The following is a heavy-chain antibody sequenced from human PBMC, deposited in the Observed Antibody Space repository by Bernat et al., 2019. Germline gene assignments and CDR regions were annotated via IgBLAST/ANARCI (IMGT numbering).Heavy chain of an antibody. V-gene: IGHV3-23*04. CDR2: ISGSGHST. J-gene: IGHJ4*02. CDR1: GFKFDDYA. CDR3: AKESPRLDY. Sequence: EVQLVESGGGLIQPGMSLRLSCEASGFKFDDYAMHWVRQAPGKGLEWVSSISGSGHSTHYADSVKGRFTISRDNFKNTLYLQMNILRAEDTAIYYCAKESPRLDYWGQGTLVTVSS.